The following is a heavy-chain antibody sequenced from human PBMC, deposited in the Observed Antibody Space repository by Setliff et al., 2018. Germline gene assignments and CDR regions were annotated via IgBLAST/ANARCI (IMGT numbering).Heavy chain of an antibody. D-gene: IGHD3-16*01. Sequence: SETLSLTCAVYGDSFSDYYWSWIRQTPGKGLEWIGSFSYSGNPHYHPSLRSRVNMSVDTSNNQFVLNLKAVTAADTAVYYCARDRTAYTYGLDVWGQGTTVTVSS. J-gene: IGHJ6*02. CDR2: FSYSGNP. CDR3: ARDRTAYTYGLDV. CDR1: GDSFSDYY. V-gene: IGHV4-59*01.